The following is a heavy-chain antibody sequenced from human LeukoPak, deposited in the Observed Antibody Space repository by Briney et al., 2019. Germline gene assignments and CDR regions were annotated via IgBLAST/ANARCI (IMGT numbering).Heavy chain of an antibody. J-gene: IGHJ4*02. CDR2: IVVDNGNT. CDR1: GYTFTSYD. D-gene: IGHD3-10*01. V-gene: IGHV1-58*02. CDR3: AALRELWFGELEGHYFDY. Sequence: ASVKVSCKASGYTFTSYDINWVRQATGQGLEWIGWIVVDNGNTYYAQNFQERVTLTRDMSTTVAYMQLNSLRSEDTAVYFCAALRELWFGELEGHYFDYWGQGTLVTVSS.